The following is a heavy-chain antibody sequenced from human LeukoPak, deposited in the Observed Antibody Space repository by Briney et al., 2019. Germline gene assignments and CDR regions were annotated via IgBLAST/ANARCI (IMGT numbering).Heavy chain of an antibody. Sequence: PGGSLRLSCAASGFTFSSYGMHWVRQAPGKGLEWVGFIRSIPYGGTTQYAASVRGRFAISRDDSKSIAYLQMNSLKTEDTAVYYCTRDRRVYDYDNNIPSFDLWGQGTLVIVSS. V-gene: IGHV3-49*04. D-gene: IGHD4-17*01. CDR3: TRDRRVYDYDNNIPSFDL. CDR1: GFTFSSYG. CDR2: IRSIPYGGTT. J-gene: IGHJ4*02.